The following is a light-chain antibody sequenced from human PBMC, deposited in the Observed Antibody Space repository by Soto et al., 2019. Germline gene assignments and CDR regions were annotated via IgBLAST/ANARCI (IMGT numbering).Light chain of an antibody. Sequence: DIQMTQSPSSLSVSVGDSVTITCRASQSVRNYLNWYQHKPGKAPKLLIYGASRLQTGVPSRFSGSGSGTDFTLTVSSLQPEDFATYYCQQTYSSSWTFGQGTKVEIK. CDR3: QQTYSSSWT. CDR1: QSVRNY. J-gene: IGKJ1*01. CDR2: GAS. V-gene: IGKV1-39*01.